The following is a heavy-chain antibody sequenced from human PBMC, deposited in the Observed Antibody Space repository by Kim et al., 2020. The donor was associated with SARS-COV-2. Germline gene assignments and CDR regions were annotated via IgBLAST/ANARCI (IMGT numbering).Heavy chain of an antibody. D-gene: IGHD2-2*01. J-gene: IGHJ4*02. CDR3: ARASSASCYY. CDR2: ST. V-gene: IGHV3-74*01. Sequence: STNYADSVKGRFTNSRDNDEITLFLQMTSLRAEDTAVYYGARASSASCYYWGQGTLVTVSS.